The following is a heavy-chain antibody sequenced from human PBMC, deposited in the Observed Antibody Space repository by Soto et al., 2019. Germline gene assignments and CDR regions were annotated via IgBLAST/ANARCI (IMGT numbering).Heavy chain of an antibody. D-gene: IGHD3-22*01. CDR1: GGSISSSSYY. CDR3: ARHDNYYYGMDV. Sequence: SETLSLTCTVSGGSISSSSYYWGWIRQPPGKGLEWLGSIYYSGSTYYNPSLKSRVTISVDTSKNQFSLKLSSVTAADTAVYYCARHDNYYYGMDVWGQGTTVT. V-gene: IGHV4-39*01. J-gene: IGHJ6*02. CDR2: IYYSGST.